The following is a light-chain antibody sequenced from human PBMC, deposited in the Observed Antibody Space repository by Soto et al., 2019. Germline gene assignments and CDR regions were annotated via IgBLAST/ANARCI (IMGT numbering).Light chain of an antibody. J-gene: IGKJ4*01. V-gene: IGKV3-20*01. CDR1: QSAGNF. CDR2: GAS. CDR3: QQYGNSPFT. Sequence: EIVMTQSPATLLSPPGEPPSPSFRASQSAGNFLAWYQQKPGQDPRLLIYGASTRATCIPDRFSGSGSGTDFTLTISRLEPEDFEVYYCQQYGNSPFTFGGGTRWIS.